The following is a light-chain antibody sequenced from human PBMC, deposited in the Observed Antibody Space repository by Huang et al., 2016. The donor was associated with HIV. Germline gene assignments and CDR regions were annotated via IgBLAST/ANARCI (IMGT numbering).Light chain of an antibody. CDR1: QSIGTY. J-gene: IGKJ4*01. V-gene: IGKV3-11*01. Sequence: EIVLTQSPVTLSLSPGDSATLSCRASQSIGTYLAGYHQKSGQAPRLLISDVSNRAAGVPGRFSASGAETDFTLTIASLDPDDFAIYHCQQRSKWPLTFGGGTKVEMK. CDR3: QQRSKWPLT. CDR2: DVS.